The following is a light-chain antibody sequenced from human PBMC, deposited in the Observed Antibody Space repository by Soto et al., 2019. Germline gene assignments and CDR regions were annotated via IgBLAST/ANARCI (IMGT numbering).Light chain of an antibody. J-gene: IGKJ1*01. Sequence: DIQITPSPSTLSASVGNKITITFRASQTISRWLAWYQQKPGKAPRLLIYTASTLESGVPSRFSASGSGTEFTLTISSLQPDDFATYYCQQYQIDWTFGQGTKVDIK. V-gene: IGKV1-5*01. CDR2: TAS. CDR3: QQYQIDWT. CDR1: QTISRW.